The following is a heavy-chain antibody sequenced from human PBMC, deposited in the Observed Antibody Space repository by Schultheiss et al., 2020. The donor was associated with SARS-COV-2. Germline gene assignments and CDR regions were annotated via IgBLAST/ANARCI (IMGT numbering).Heavy chain of an antibody. V-gene: IGHV3-15*01. CDR2: IKAKKDGETA. J-gene: IGHJ6*03. CDR3: TKVLDFYSYYMDV. CDR1: GFIFRNAW. Sequence: GGSLRLSCAASGFIFRNAWMNWVRQAPGKGLEWVGRIKAKKDGETAEYAAPVKGRFSISRDDSRNTLYLHMNRLKTDDTAVYYCTKVLDFYSYYMDVWGKGTTVTVSS.